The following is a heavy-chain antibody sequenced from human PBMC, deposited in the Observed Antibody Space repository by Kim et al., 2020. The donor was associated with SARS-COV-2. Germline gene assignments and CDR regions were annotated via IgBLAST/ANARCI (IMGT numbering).Heavy chain of an antibody. CDR2: TYYRSKWYN. D-gene: IGHD6-13*01. CDR3: ARVEGGYSSSRSHYYYGMDV. CDR1: GDSVSSNSAA. V-gene: IGHV6-1*01. Sequence: SQTLSLTCAISGDSVSSNSAAWNWIRQSPSRGLEWLGRTYYRSKWYNDYAVSVKSRITINPDTSKNQFSLQLNSVTPEDTAVYYCARVEGGYSSSRSHYYYGMDVWGQGTTVTVSS. J-gene: IGHJ6*02.